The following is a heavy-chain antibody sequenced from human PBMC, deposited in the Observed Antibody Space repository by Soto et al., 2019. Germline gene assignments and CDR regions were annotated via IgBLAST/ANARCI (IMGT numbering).Heavy chain of an antibody. CDR1: GGTFSSYA. J-gene: IGHJ6*02. D-gene: IGHD2-2*01. V-gene: IGHV1-69*01. Sequence: QVQLVQSGAEVKKPGSSVKVSCKASGGTFSSYAISWVRQAPGQGLEWMGGIIPIFGTANYAQKFQGRGTITADESTSTAYMELSSLRSEDTAVYYCAEVRLPAAIGGYYYYGMDVWGQGTTVTVSS. CDR3: AEVRLPAAIGGYYYYGMDV. CDR2: IIPIFGTA.